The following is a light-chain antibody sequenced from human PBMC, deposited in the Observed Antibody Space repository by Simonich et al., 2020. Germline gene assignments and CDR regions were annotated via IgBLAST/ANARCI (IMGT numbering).Light chain of an antibody. CDR3: QQYGSSPWT. CDR2: DAS. V-gene: IGKV3D-20*01. J-gene: IGKJ1*01. CDR1: QSVSSSY. Sequence: EIVLTQSPGTLSLSPGERATLSCRASQSVSSSYLAWYQQNPGLAPRLLIYDASSRATGIPDRFSGSGSGTDFTLTISRLEPEDFAVYYCQQYGSSPWTFGQGTKVEIK.